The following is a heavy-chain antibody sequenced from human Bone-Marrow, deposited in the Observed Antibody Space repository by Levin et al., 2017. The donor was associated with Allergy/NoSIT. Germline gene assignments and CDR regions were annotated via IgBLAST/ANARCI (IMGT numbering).Heavy chain of an antibody. Sequence: ASVKVSCKVSGYTLTELSMHWVRQAPGKGLEWMGGFGAEDGETIYAQKFKGRVTMTEDSSTDTAYMELSGLRSEDTAVYYCATLTVTKYYFYGLNVWGQGTTVTVSS. D-gene: IGHD4-17*01. CDR3: ATLTVTKYYFYGLNV. J-gene: IGHJ6*02. CDR1: GYTLTELS. CDR2: FGAEDGET. V-gene: IGHV1-24*01.